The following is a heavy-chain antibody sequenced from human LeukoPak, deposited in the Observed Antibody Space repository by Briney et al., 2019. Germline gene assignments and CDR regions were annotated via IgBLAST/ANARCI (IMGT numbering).Heavy chain of an antibody. CDR2: IYSGGST. Sequence: PWGYLRLSCAASRFTVSSNYMSWVRQAPGKGLEWVSVIYSGGSTYYADSVKGRFTISRDNFKNTLYLQMNSLRAEDTPVYYCSRDETYRGQGTLVTVSS. CDR3: SRDETY. J-gene: IGHJ4*02. CDR1: RFTVSSNY. V-gene: IGHV3-53*01.